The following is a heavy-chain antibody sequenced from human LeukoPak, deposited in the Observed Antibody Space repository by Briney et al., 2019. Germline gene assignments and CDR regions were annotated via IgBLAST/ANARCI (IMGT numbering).Heavy chain of an antibody. J-gene: IGHJ4*02. D-gene: IGHD1-26*01. CDR1: GFTVSSRF. V-gene: IGHV3-48*04. Sequence: GGSLRLSCAASGFTVSSRFMSWVRQAPGKGLEWVSYISSSSTTIYYADSVKGRFTISRDNAKNSLYLQMNSLRAEDTAVYYCAREVGAIDYWGQGTLVTVSS. CDR2: ISSSSTTI. CDR3: AREVGAIDY.